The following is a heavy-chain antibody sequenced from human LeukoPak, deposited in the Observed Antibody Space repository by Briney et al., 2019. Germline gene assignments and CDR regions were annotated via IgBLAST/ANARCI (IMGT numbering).Heavy chain of an antibody. CDR2: ISSSSSYI. V-gene: IGHV3-21*01. CDR3: ARVTDYSNYVSAFDI. Sequence: GGSLRLSCAASGFTFSSYSMNWVRQAPGKGLEWVSSISSSSSYIYYADSVKGRFTISRDNAKNSLYLQMNSLRAKDTAVYYCARVTDYSNYVSAFDIWGQGTMVTVSS. CDR1: GFTFSSYS. J-gene: IGHJ3*02. D-gene: IGHD4-4*01.